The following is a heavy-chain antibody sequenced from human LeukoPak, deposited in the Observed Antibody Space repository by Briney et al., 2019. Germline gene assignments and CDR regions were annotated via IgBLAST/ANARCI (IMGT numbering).Heavy chain of an antibody. V-gene: IGHV4-30-2*01. D-gene: IGHD5-18*01. CDR2: IYHSGST. CDR1: GGSISSGGYS. J-gene: IGHJ3*02. CDR3: ARSRSGYSYDHAAFDI. Sequence: PSQTLSLTCAVSGGSISSGGYSWSWIRQPPGKGLEWIGYIYHSGSTYYNPSLKSRVTISVDRSKNQFSLKLSSVTAADTAVYYCARSRSGYSYDHAAFDIWGQGTTVTVSS.